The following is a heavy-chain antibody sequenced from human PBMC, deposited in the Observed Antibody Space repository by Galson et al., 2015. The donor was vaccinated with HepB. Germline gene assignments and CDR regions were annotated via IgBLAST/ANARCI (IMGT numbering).Heavy chain of an antibody. CDR3: ARVGYGYYSSDY. CDR2: ITGSSTTI. Sequence: SLRLSCAASGFTFSTYSINWVRQAPGKGLEWGSYITGSSTTIHYADSVKGRFTISRDNAKNSVYLQMNSLRAEDTAVYYCARVGYGYYSSDYWGQGTLVTVSS. D-gene: IGHD3-10*01. CDR1: GFTFSTYS. J-gene: IGHJ4*02. V-gene: IGHV3-48*04.